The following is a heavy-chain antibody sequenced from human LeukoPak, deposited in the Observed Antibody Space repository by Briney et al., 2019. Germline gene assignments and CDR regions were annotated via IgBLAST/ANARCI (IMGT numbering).Heavy chain of an antibody. V-gene: IGHV3-33*06. CDR2: IWYDGSNK. J-gene: IGHJ4*02. CDR1: GFTFSSYG. Sequence: GGSLRLSCAASGFTFSSYGMHWVRQAPGKGLEWVAVIWYDGSNKYYADSVKGRFTISRDNSKNTLYLQMNSLRAEDTAVYYCAKSHDSSGSDYWGQGTLVTVSS. CDR3: AKSHDSSGSDY. D-gene: IGHD3-22*01.